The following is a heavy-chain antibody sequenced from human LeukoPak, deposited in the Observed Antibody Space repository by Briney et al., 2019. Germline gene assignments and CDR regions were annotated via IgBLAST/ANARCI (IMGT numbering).Heavy chain of an antibody. CDR3: ARDNGGTAMAYYYYYYMDV. Sequence: SETLSLTCTVSGGSISSYYWSWIRQPAGKGLEWIGRIYTSGSTNYNPSLKSRVTMSVDTSKNQFSLKLSSVTAADTAVYYCARDNGGTAMAYYYYYYMDVWGKGTTVTISS. J-gene: IGHJ6*03. V-gene: IGHV4-4*07. CDR1: GGSISSYY. CDR2: IYTSGST. D-gene: IGHD5-18*01.